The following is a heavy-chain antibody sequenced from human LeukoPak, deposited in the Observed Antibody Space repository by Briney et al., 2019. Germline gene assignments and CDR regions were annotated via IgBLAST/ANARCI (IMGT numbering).Heavy chain of an antibody. J-gene: IGHJ5*02. Sequence: ASVKVSCKASGYTSTSYGISWVRQAPGQGLEWMGWISAYNGSTNYAQKLQGRVTITRNTSISTAYMELSSLRSEDTAVYYCARGTNYVGPWGQGTLVTVSS. CDR2: ISAYNGST. CDR3: ARGTNYVGP. V-gene: IGHV1-18*01. CDR1: GYTSTSYG. D-gene: IGHD3-10*02.